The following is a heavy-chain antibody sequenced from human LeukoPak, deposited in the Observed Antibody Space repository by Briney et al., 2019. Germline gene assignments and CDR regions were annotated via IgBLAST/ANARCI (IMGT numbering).Heavy chain of an antibody. Sequence: SETLSLTCTVSGGSVSSGSYYWSWIRQPPGKGLEWIGYIYYSGSTNYNPSLKSRVTISVDTSKNQFSLKLSSVTAADTAVYYCAIYDYVWGSYRYDYWGQGTPVTVSS. CDR2: IYYSGST. J-gene: IGHJ4*02. CDR1: GGSVSSGSYY. D-gene: IGHD3-16*02. V-gene: IGHV4-61*01. CDR3: AIYDYVWGSYRYDY.